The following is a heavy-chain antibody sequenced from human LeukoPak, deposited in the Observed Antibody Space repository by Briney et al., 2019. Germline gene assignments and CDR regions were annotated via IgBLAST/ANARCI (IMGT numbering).Heavy chain of an antibody. D-gene: IGHD3-10*01. J-gene: IGHJ6*03. CDR1: GGTLSRYA. V-gene: IGHV1-69*13. Sequence: SVKVSCKASGGTLSRYAISWVRQAPGQGLEWMGGIIPIFGTANYAQKFQGRVTITADESTSTAYMELSSLRSEDTAVYYCARGAGILWFGEIRSYYMDVWGKGTTVTISS. CDR3: ARGAGILWFGEIRSYYMDV. CDR2: IIPIFGTA.